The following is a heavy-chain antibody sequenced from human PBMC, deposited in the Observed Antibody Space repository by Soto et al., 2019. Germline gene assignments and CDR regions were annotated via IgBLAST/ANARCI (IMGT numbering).Heavy chain of an antibody. V-gene: IGHV3-49*03. CDR3: PRDDGYDISGSIVDY. CDR1: GFTFRNAW. J-gene: IGHJ4*02. CDR2: IRSKASDGTT. D-gene: IGHD3-22*01. Sequence: GGSLRLSCAASGFTFRNAWMSWFRQAPGKGLEWVSFIRSKASDGTTEYAASVKGRFTISRDDSKSIAYLQMNSLKTEDTAVYYCPRDDGYDISGSIVDYWGQGTLVTVSS.